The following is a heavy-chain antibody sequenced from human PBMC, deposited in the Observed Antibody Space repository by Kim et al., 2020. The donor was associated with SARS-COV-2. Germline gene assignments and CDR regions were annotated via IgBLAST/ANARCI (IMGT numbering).Heavy chain of an antibody. D-gene: IGHD3-9*01. V-gene: IGHV3-7*03. Sequence: GGSLRLSCAASGFTFSSYWMSWVRQAPGKGLEWVANIKQDGSEKYYVDSVKGRFTISRDNAKNSLYLQMISLRAEDTAVYYCARGGGLRYFDWSRIEYYYYGMDVWGQGTSVTVSS. J-gene: IGHJ6*02. CDR1: GFTFSSYW. CDR2: IKQDGSEK. CDR3: ARGGGLRYFDWSRIEYYYYGMDV.